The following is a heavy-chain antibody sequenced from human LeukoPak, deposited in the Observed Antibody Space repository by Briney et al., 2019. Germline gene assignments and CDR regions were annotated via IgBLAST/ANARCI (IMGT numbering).Heavy chain of an antibody. Sequence: GASVKVSCKASGYTYTSYDINWVRQATGQGLEWMGWMNPNSGNTGYAQKFQGRVTMTRNTSISTAYMELSSLRSEDTAVYYCARGRYYYDSSGYFGFDYWGQGTLVTVSS. CDR2: MNPNSGNT. CDR1: GYTYTSYD. D-gene: IGHD3-22*01. V-gene: IGHV1-8*01. CDR3: ARGRYYYDSSGYFGFDY. J-gene: IGHJ4*02.